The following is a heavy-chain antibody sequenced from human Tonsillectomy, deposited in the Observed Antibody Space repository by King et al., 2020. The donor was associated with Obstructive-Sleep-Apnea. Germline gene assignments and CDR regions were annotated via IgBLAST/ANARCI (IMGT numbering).Heavy chain of an antibody. CDR1: GDSISPYY. J-gene: IGHJ3*02. V-gene: IGHV4-59*08. CDR2: IYYTGYT. CDR3: ARHAAAAALGAFDI. Sequence: VQLQESGPGLVKPSETLSLTCSVSGDSISPYYWTWIRQPPGKGLEWIGYIYYTGYTNYNPSLKSRVTISVDTSKNHFSLKLSSVTATDTAVYYCARHAAAAALGAFDIWGQGTMVIVSS. D-gene: IGHD6-13*01.